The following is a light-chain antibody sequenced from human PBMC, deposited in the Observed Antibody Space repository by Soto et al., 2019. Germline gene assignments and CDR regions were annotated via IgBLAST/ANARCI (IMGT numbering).Light chain of an antibody. CDR3: SSYTSSSSYV. V-gene: IGLV2-14*03. Sequence: QSVLTQPASVSDSPGQSITISCIGTSSDIGAFHHVSWHQQQPGKAPKLIIYDVIHRPSGVSNRFSGSKTGNTASLIISGLQAEDEADYYCSSYTSSSSYVFGSGTKVTVL. J-gene: IGLJ1*01. CDR1: SSDIGAFHH. CDR2: DVI.